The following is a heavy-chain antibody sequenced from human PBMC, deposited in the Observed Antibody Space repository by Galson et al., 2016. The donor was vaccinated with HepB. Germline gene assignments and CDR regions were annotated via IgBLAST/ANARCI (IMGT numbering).Heavy chain of an antibody. J-gene: IGHJ6*02. V-gene: IGHV3-7*01. Sequence: SLRLSCAASGFSFTNYWMSWLRQAPGKRLEWVANIKQDGSDKGYADSVKGRLTISRDNAKNSLYLQMNSLRDEDTAVYYCARRAVWFREPTQAYYYYGMDVWGQGTTVTVSS. CDR1: GFSFTNYW. CDR3: ARRAVWFREPTQAYYYYGMDV. D-gene: IGHD3-10*01. CDR2: IKQDGSDK.